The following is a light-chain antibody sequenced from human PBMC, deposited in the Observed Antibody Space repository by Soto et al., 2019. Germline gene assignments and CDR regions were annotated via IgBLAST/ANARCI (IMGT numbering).Light chain of an antibody. CDR1: QSISTY. CDR2: DAS. CDR3: QQSYSAPGT. J-gene: IGKJ1*01. V-gene: IGKV1-39*01. Sequence: DIQMTQSPSSLAASVGARVTITCRASQSISTYLNWYQQKPGKAPKFLIFDASRLQSGVASRFSGSGSGTDFTLTIISRQPEDAATYYCQQSYSAPGTFGQGTKVQVK.